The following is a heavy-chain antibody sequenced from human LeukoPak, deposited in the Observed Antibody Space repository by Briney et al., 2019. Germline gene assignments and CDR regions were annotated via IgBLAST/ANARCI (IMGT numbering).Heavy chain of an antibody. CDR1: GGTFSIYA. Sequence: SVKVSCKASGGTFSIYAISWVRQAPGQGGEWRGGIIPIFGTANYAQKLQGRVTITRDDSTSTAYLELSSLRSEDTAVYYCAADVLGIAAAPCNVVSLEVWGKGTTVTVCS. D-gene: IGHD6-13*01. CDR3: AADVLGIAAAPCNVVSLEV. CDR2: IIPIFGTA. V-gene: IGHV1-69*05. J-gene: IGHJ6*04.